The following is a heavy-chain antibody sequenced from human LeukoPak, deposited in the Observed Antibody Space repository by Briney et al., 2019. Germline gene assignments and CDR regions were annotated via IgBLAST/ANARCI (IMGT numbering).Heavy chain of an antibody. J-gene: IGHJ6*03. Sequence: EGSPRLSCAASGFTFSDYYMSWIRQAPGKGLEWVSYISSSGSTIYYADSVKGRFTISRDNAKNSLYPQMNSLRAEDTAVYYCARDRKNYYYYYMDVWGKGTTVTVSS. V-gene: IGHV3-11*04. CDR3: ARDRKNYYYYYMDV. CDR2: ISSSGSTI. CDR1: GFTFSDYY.